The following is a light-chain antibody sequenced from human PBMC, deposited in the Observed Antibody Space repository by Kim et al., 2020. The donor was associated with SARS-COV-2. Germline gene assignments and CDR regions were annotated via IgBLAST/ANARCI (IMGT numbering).Light chain of an antibody. Sequence: QSALTQPASVSGSPGQSITISCTGTSSDVGGYNYVSWYQQHSGKAPKLMIYDVSNRPSGISNRFSGSKSGKTASLTISGLQAEDEADYYCSSYTSSSTYAFGTGTKVTVL. CDR2: DVS. CDR3: SSYTSSSTYA. CDR1: SSDVGGYNY. V-gene: IGLV2-14*03. J-gene: IGLJ1*01.